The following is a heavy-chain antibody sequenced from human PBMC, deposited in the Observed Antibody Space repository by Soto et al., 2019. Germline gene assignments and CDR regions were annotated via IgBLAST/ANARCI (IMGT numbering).Heavy chain of an antibody. CDR1: GYSFTSYG. V-gene: IGHV1-18*01. CDR2: ISAYNGNR. D-gene: IGHD5-12*01. Sequence: QVQLVQSGAEVKKPGASVKVSCKASGYSFTSYGSSWVRQAPGQGLEWMGWISAYNGNRKYAQKFQGRVTMTTDTSTSTAYMELRSLRSDDTVVYYCARDLGGFPDYWGQGTLVTVSS. J-gene: IGHJ4*02. CDR3: ARDLGGFPDY.